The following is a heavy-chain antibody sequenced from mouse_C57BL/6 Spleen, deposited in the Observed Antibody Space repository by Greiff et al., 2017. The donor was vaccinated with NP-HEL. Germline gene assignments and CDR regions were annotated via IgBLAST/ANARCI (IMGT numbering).Heavy chain of an antibody. J-gene: IGHJ3*01. CDR2: INPSSGYT. Sequence: VQLQQSGAELAKPGASVKLSCKASGYTFTSYWMHWVKQRPGQGLEWIGYINPSSGYTKYNQKFKDKATLTADKSSSTANMQLSSLTYEDSAVYYGAYYGSSYEGFAYWGQGTWVTGSA. D-gene: IGHD1-1*01. V-gene: IGHV1-7*01. CDR3: AYYGSSYEGFAY. CDR1: GYTFTSYW.